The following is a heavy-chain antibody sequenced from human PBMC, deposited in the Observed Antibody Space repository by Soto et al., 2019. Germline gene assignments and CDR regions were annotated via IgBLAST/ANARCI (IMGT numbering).Heavy chain of an antibody. CDR1: GFSLSTSGMC. CDR2: IDWDDDK. CDR3: ARIVSGYYYYYGMDV. Sequence: PTLMNPRQSVTLTCTFSGFSLSTSGMCVSWIRQPPGKALEWLALIDWDDDKYYSTSLKTRLTISKDTSKNQVVLTMTNMDPVDTATYYCARIVSGYYYYYGMDVWGQGTTVTVSS. V-gene: IGHV2-70*01. J-gene: IGHJ6*02. D-gene: IGHD3-3*01.